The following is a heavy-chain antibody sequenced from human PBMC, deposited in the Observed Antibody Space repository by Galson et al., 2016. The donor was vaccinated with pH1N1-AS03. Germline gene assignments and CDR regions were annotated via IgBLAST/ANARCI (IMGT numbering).Heavy chain of an antibody. CDR3: VKESPKEAGYY. Sequence: SLRLSCAASGFTLSGYGMHWVRQAPGKGPEWVAFIQYDESYRNYADSVKGRFSISRDISKTTLYLQMNSLRVDDTARFYCVKESPKEAGYYWARGVMVTVSS. CDR1: GFTLSGYG. CDR2: IQYDESYR. J-gene: IGHJ4*02. V-gene: IGHV3-30*02.